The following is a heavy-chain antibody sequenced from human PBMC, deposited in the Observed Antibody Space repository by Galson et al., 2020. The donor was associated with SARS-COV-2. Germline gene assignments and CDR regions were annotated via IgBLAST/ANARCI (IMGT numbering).Heavy chain of an antibody. V-gene: IGHV4-59*08. D-gene: IGHD1-26*01. J-gene: IGHJ3*02. CDR1: GGSISSYY. CDR3: ARVGRGGSYWVNAFDI. Sequence: SETLSLTCTVSGGSISSYYWSWIRQPPGKGLEWIGYIYYSGSTNYNPSLKSRVTISVDTSKNQFSLKLSSVTAADTAVYYCARVGRGGSYWVNAFDIWGQGTMVTVSS. CDR2: IYYSGST.